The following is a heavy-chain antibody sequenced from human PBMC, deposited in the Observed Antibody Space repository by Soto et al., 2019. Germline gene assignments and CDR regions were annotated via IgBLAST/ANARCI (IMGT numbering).Heavy chain of an antibody. V-gene: IGHV3-23*01. Sequence: HPGGSLRLSCAASGVTFSIYAMSWVRQAPGKGLEWVSAISGSGGSTYYADSVKGRFTISRDNSKNTLYLQMNSLRAEDTAVYYCAKDKILVYSVAGTSRWGQGTLVTVSS. CDR3: AKDKILVYSVAGTSR. CDR2: ISGSGGST. D-gene: IGHD2-15*01. CDR1: GVTFSIYA. J-gene: IGHJ4*02.